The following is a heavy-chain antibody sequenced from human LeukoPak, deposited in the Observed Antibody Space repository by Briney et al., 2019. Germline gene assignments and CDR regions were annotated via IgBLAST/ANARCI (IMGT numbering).Heavy chain of an antibody. Sequence: GASVKVSCKASGYTFTSYGISWVRQAPGQGLEWMGWISAYNGNTNYARKLQGRVTMTTDTSTSTAYMELRSLRSDDTAVYYCARDIRRILTGYYKDWGQGTLVTVSS. V-gene: IGHV1-18*01. D-gene: IGHD3-9*01. CDR2: ISAYNGNT. J-gene: IGHJ4*02. CDR1: GYTFTSYG. CDR3: ARDIRRILTGYYKD.